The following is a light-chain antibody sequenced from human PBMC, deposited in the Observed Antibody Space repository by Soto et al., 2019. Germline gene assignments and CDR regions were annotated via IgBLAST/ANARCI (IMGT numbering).Light chain of an antibody. V-gene: IGKV4-1*01. CDR3: QQYYTTPHT. J-gene: IGKJ1*01. CDR2: WAS. CDR1: QSVLSTSNNRNY. Sequence: DIVMTQSPDSLAVSLGERATINCKSSQSVLSTSNNRNYLAWYQHKPGQPPKLLVSWASTRESGVPDRFSGSGSGTDFTLTISSLLAEDAAVYYCQQYYTTPHTFGQGTKVEIK.